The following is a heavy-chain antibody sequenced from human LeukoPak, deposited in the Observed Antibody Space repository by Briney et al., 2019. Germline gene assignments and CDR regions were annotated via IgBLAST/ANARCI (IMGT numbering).Heavy chain of an antibody. J-gene: IGHJ5*02. Sequence: GGSLRLSCPASGFTFSSYAMSWVRQAPGKGLEGVSAISGSGGSTYSADSVKGRFTISRDNSKNTLYLQMNSLRAEDTAVYYCAKRLSYIWFDPWGQGTLVTVSS. CDR2: ISGSGGST. D-gene: IGHD4/OR15-4a*01. CDR1: GFTFSSYA. CDR3: AKRLSYIWFDP. V-gene: IGHV3-23*01.